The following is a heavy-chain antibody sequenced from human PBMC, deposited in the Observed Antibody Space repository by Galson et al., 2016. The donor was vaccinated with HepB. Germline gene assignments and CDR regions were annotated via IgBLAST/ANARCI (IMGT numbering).Heavy chain of an antibody. Sequence: SLRLSCAASGLTLNIYTMYWVRQAPGKGLEWVAVISYDGKEKYIADSLKGRFTISRDNSKSTVYLQMNSLRAEDTAVYYCARGAGTVMTVIYFDYWGQGAPVTVSS. CDR2: ISYDGKEK. D-gene: IGHD2-21*02. V-gene: IGHV3-30*04. CDR1: GLTLNIYT. J-gene: IGHJ4*02. CDR3: ARGAGTVMTVIYFDY.